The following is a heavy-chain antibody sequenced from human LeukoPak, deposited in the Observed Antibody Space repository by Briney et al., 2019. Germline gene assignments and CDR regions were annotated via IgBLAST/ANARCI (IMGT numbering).Heavy chain of an antibody. CDR2: IFHTGSGST. CDR3: AREGIPFWSGYHYYYYYYMDV. CDR1: GGSISPYY. D-gene: IGHD3-3*01. J-gene: IGHJ6*03. V-gene: IGHV4-59*12. Sequence: SETLSLTCTVSGGSISPYYWSWIRQPPGKGLEWIGYIFHTGSGSTNYNPSLKSRVTISVDTSKNQFSLKLSSVTAADTAVYYCAREGIPFWSGYHYYYYYYMDVWGKGTTVTVSS.